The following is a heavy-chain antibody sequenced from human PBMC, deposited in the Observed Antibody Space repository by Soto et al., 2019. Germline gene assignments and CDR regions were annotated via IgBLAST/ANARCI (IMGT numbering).Heavy chain of an antibody. CDR1: GGSISSYY. J-gene: IGHJ4*02. Sequence: QVQLQESGPGLVKPSETLSLTCTVSGGSISSYYWSWIRQPPGKGLELIGYIYYSGSTNYNPSLTSRVTISVDTSKNQFSLKLSSVTAADTAVYYCARGYCSGGTCYRFNFDNGGQGTLVTVSS. CDR2: IYYSGST. V-gene: IGHV4-59*01. D-gene: IGHD2-15*01. CDR3: ARGYCSGGTCYRFNFDN.